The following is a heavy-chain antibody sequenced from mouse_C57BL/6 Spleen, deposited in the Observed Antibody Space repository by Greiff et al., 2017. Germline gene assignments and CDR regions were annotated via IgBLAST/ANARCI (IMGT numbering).Heavy chain of an antibody. V-gene: IGHV3-6*01. CDR2: ISYDGSN. D-gene: IGHD4-1*01. CDR1: GYSITSGYY. CDR3: ARTPLTGPAWFAY. Sequence: EVKLVESGPGLVKPSQSLSLICSVTGYSITSGYYWNWIRQFPGNKLEWMGYISYDGSNNYNPSLKNRISITRDTSKNQFFLKLNSVTTEDTATYYCARTPLTGPAWFAYWGQGTLVTVSA. J-gene: IGHJ3*01.